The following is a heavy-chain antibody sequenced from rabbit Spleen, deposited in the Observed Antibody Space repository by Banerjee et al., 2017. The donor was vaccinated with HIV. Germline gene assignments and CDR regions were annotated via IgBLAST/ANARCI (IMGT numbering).Heavy chain of an antibody. CDR1: GFSFSSNYY. CDR3: ARDTSSSFSSYGMDL. CDR2: IYAGSSGDT. Sequence: QSLEESGGDLVKPGASLTLTCTASGFSFSSNYYMCWVRQAPGKGLEWIGCIYAGSSGDTYYASWAKGRFTISKTSSTTVTLQMTSLTAADTATYFCARDTSSSFSSYGMDLWGPGTLVTVS. J-gene: IGHJ6*01. D-gene: IGHD1-1*01. V-gene: IGHV1S40*01.